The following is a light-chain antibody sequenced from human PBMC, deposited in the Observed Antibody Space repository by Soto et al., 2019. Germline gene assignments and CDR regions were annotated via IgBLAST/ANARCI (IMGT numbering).Light chain of an antibody. CDR3: QQYHSSPWT. CDR1: QSIPNNN. Sequence: EIVLTQSPGTLSLSPGESATLSCRASQSIPNNNLAWYQQKPGQAPRLLFYGAFNSASGIPDRFSGSGSGTDFTLTISRVEPVYFAVYSCQQYHSSPWTFGQGTKVEMK. J-gene: IGKJ1*01. V-gene: IGKV3-20*01. CDR2: GAF.